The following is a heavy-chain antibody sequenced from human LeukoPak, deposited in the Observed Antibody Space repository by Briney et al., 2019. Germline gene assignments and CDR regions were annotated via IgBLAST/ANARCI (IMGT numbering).Heavy chain of an antibody. D-gene: IGHD3-10*01. CDR3: ARDSFGVNAFSI. V-gene: IGHV4-4*07. Sequence: SETLSLTCTVSGDSSPHYWTWIRQPAGKGLEWIGRISATGSPNYNSSLTSRITMSFDTSKNQISLMLTSVPAADTAVYYCARDSFGVNAFSIWGQRTVVTVSS. CDR2: ISATGSP. CDR1: GDSSPHY. J-gene: IGHJ3*02.